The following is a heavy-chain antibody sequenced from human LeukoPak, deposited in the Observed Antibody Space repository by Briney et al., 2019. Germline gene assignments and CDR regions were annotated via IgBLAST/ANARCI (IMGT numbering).Heavy chain of an antibody. D-gene: IGHD4-17*01. V-gene: IGHV3-23*01. CDR2: ISGGGETT. Sequence: GGSLRLSCAASGFTFNNYAMNWVRQAPGKGLEWVSSISGGGETTYYADSAKGRFTISRDNSQNTLYLQMNSLRAEDTAVYYCARDYADYVGYFFFDYWGQGTLITVSS. CDR1: GFTFNNYA. CDR3: ARDYADYVGYFFFDY. J-gene: IGHJ4*02.